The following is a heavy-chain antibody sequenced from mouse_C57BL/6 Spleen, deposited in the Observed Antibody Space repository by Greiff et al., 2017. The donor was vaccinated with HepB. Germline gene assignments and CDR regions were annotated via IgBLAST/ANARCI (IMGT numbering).Heavy chain of an antibody. CDR3: TRPLTAHLDY. Sequence: EVQRVESGGGLVQPGGSMKLSCAASGFTFSDAWMDWVRQSPEKGLEWVAEIRNKANNYATYYAESVKGRFTISRDDSKSSVYLQMNNLRAEDTGIYYCTRPLTAHLDYWGQGTTVTVSS. CDR1: GFTFSDAW. V-gene: IGHV6-6*01. J-gene: IGHJ2*01. CDR2: IRNKANNYAT.